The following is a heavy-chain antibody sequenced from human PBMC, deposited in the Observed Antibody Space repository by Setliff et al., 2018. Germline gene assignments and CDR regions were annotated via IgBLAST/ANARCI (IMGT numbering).Heavy chain of an antibody. V-gene: IGHV3-49*04. CDR2: IRSKAYGGTT. CDR1: GFTFGDYA. Sequence: PGGSLRLSCTASGFTFGDYAMTWVRQAPGKGLEWVGFIRSKAYGGTTEYAASVKGRFTISRDDSKSIAYLQMNSLKTEDTAMYYCTGGGHAFDIWGQGTMVTVSS. CDR3: TGGGHAFDI. J-gene: IGHJ3*02. D-gene: IGHD3-10*01.